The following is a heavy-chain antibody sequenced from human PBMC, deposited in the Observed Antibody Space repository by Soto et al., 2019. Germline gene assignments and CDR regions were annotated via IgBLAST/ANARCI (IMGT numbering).Heavy chain of an antibody. CDR1: GFSFSDHY. J-gene: IGHJ3*02. Sequence: QVQLVESGGGLVKPGGSLRLSCAASGFSFSDHYMSWIRQAPGKGLEWVSYISSSGSSIYYADSVKGRFTMSRDNAKNSLYLQMNSLRGEDTAVYYCAREGSDDTFDIWGQGTMVTVSS. V-gene: IGHV3-11*04. CDR3: AREGSDDTFDI. D-gene: IGHD1-26*01. CDR2: ISSSGSSI.